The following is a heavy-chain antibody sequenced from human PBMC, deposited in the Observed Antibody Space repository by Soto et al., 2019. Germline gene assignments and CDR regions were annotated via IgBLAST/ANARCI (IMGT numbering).Heavy chain of an antibody. CDR3: ARDKSVAATRLGRRNWFDP. V-gene: IGHV3-48*02. CDR1: GFTFSSYS. D-gene: IGHD2-15*01. CDR2: ISSSSSTI. Sequence: TGGSLRLSCAASGFTFSSYSMNWVRQAPGKGLEWVSYISSSSSTIYYADSVKGRFTISRDNAKNSLYLQMNSLRDEDTAVYYCARDKSVAATRLGRRNWFDPWGQGTLVTVSS. J-gene: IGHJ5*02.